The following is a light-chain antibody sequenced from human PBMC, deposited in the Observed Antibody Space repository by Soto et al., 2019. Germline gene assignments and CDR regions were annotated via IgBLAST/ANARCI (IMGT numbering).Light chain of an antibody. V-gene: IGLV1-44*01. CDR3: AAWDDSLNGYV. CDR2: SNN. CDR1: NSNIGSHT. Sequence: QSVLTQAPSASGTPGQGVTISCSGSNSNIGSHTVNWYQQLPGTAPKLLIYSNNQRPSGVPDRFSGSGSGTSASLAISGLQSEDEADYYCAAWDDSLNGYVFGTGTKATVL. J-gene: IGLJ1*01.